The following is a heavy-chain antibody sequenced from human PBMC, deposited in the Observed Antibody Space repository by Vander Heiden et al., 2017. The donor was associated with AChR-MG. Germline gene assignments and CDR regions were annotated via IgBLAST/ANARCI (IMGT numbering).Heavy chain of an antibody. Sequence: QVQLVASGRGVVQPGRSPRLSCAASGFTFKYYGMHWVRQAPGKGLECVAVISYDGSKRFFADSVKGRFSISRDNSKNTLSLQMSGLRAEDTAVYYCAKARPGGDNYDYLWGTDDYWGQGTLVTVSS. V-gene: IGHV3-30*18. CDR1: GFTFKYYG. D-gene: IGHD3-16*01. J-gene: IGHJ4*02. CDR2: ISYDGSKR. CDR3: AKARPGGDNYDYLWGTDDY.